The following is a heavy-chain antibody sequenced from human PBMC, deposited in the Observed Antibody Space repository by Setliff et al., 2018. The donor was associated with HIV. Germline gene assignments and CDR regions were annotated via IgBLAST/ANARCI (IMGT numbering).Heavy chain of an antibody. D-gene: IGHD2-21*02. CDR2: IYSTGTT. CDR3: ARGRDGYSLGNFDF. Sequence: SETLSLTCSVSGGSMSSYCWTWIRQSAGKGLEWIGHIYSTGTTNYNSSLESRLTMSIDTSKNQFSLGLRSLTAADTAVYYCARGRDGYSLGNFDFWGQGTLVTVSS. V-gene: IGHV4-4*07. CDR1: GGSMSSYC. J-gene: IGHJ4*02.